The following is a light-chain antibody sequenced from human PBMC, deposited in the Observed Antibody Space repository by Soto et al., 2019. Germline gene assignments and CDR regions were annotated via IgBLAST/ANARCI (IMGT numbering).Light chain of an antibody. V-gene: IGKV4-1*01. J-gene: IGKJ3*01. Sequence: DIVMTQSPDSLAVSLGERATINCKSSQSVLYSSNNKNYLAWYQQKPGQPPKLLIYWASTRGSGVPDRFSGSGSGTDFTLTISSLQAEDVAVYYCHQHYNIPFSFGPGTKVDI. CDR3: HQHYNIPFS. CDR2: WAS. CDR1: QSVLYSSNNKNY.